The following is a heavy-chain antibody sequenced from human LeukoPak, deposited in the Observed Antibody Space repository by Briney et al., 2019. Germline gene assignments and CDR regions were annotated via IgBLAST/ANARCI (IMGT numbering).Heavy chain of an antibody. D-gene: IGHD6-19*01. J-gene: IGHJ4*02. V-gene: IGHV3-23*01. CDR1: GGSISSGSYY. Sequence: LSLTCTVSGGSISSGSYYWSWIRQAPGKGLEWVSSIDYSGGGTHYADSVMGRFTISRDNSKNTLYLQLNSLSADDTAVYYCARNSGWYGVSWGQGTLVTVSS. CDR2: IDYSGGGT. CDR3: ARNSGWYGVS.